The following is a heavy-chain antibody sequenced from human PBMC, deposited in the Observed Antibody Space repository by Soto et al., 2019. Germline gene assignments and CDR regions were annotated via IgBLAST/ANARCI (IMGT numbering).Heavy chain of an antibody. CDR3: ATYTSLFRGRVADSPWFET. Sequence: QVHLVQSGAEVRKPGSSVRVSCKASGGALSSIAISWVRQAPGLGLVWMGRIVPIFGTTDNSQKFQGRVTITADESTGTVYMEMTGLTSEDTAMDSCATYTSLFRGRVADSPWFETWGQGTLVTVSS. J-gene: IGHJ5*02. CDR1: GGALSSIA. D-gene: IGHD3-10*01. CDR2: IVPIFGTT. V-gene: IGHV1-69*18.